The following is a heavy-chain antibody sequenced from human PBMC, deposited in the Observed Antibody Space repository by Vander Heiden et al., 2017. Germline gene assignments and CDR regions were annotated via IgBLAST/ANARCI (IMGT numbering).Heavy chain of an antibody. CDR3: AKDMNLWFGESPAGY. CDR2: ISGSGGST. D-gene: IGHD3-10*01. J-gene: IGHJ4*02. CDR1: GFTFSSYA. Sequence: EVQLLESGGGLVQPGGSLRLSCAASGFTFSSYALSWVRQAPGKGLEWVSAISGSGGSTYYADSVKGRFTISRDNSKNTLYLQMNSLRAEDTAVYYCAKDMNLWFGESPAGYWGQGTLVTVSS. V-gene: IGHV3-23*01.